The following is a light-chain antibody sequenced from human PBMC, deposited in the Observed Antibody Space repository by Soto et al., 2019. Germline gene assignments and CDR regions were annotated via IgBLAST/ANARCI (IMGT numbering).Light chain of an antibody. Sequence: QSVLTQSPSMSGAPGQRVTISCTGSSSNIGAGYDVHWYQQLPGAAPRLLIYGDINRPSGVPDRFSGSKSGTSASLAITGLQAEDEADYYCQSYDSSLSGSVVFGGGTKVTVL. CDR3: QSYDSSLSGSVV. V-gene: IGLV1-40*01. CDR2: GDI. J-gene: IGLJ2*01. CDR1: SSNIGAGYD.